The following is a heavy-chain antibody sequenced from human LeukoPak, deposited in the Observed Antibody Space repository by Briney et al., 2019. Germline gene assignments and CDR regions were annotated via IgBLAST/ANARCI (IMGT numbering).Heavy chain of an antibody. Sequence: GGSLRLSCATSRFTFEDYGMHWVRQAPGKGLEWVSYISGDGYSTYYADSVKGRFTTSRDNSQNSLYLQMNSLRTEDTAFYYCAKDDTALTPWGQGTLVTVSS. V-gene: IGHV3-43*02. J-gene: IGHJ5*02. CDR3: AKDDTALTP. CDR2: ISGDGYST. CDR1: RFTFEDYG.